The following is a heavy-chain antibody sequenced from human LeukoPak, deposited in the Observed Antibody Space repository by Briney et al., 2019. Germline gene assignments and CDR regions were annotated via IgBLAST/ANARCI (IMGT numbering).Heavy chain of an antibody. CDR3: ARGPRWDYYYYMDV. J-gene: IGHJ6*03. V-gene: IGHV4-59*01. CDR1: GGSISSYY. CDR2: IYYSGST. Sequence: SETLSLTCTVSGGSISSYYWSWIRQPPGKGLEWIGYIYYSGSTNYNPSLKSRVTISVDTSKNQFSLKLSSVTAADTAVYYCARGPRWDYYYYMDVWGKGTTVTISS. D-gene: IGHD3-16*01.